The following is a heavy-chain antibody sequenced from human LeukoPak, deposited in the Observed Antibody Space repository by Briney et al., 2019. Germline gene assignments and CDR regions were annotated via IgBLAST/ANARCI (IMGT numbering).Heavy chain of an antibody. J-gene: IGHJ4*02. Sequence: PGGSLRLSCAASGFTFSSYAITWVRQAPGKGLEWVSAVSSNGAKTYYADSVKGRFTISRDNYKNMVFLQMNSLRAEDTAIYYCAKNGWLRSSGLWGDYWGQGALVTVSS. D-gene: IGHD5-12*01. CDR3: AKNGWLRSSGLWGDY. CDR1: GFTFSSYA. CDR2: VSSNGAKT. V-gene: IGHV3-23*01.